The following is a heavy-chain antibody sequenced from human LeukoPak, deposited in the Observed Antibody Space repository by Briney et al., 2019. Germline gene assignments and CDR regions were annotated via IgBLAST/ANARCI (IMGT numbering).Heavy chain of an antibody. D-gene: IGHD1-26*01. CDR2: INPNNGNL. Sequence: ASVKVSCKASGYTFIDQYINWVRQATGQGLEWMGWINPNNGNLGYAQKFQGRVTITRNTPISTAYMELSSLTSEDTAVYYCARSDHNSWNAFDIWGQGTMVTVSS. J-gene: IGHJ3*02. CDR3: ARSDHNSWNAFDI. V-gene: IGHV1-8*03. CDR1: GYTFIDQY.